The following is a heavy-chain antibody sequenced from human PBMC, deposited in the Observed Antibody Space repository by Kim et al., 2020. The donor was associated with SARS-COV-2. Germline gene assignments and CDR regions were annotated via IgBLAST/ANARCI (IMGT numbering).Heavy chain of an antibody. J-gene: IGHJ6*02. CDR2: INPNSGGT. CDR3: AAPIRYCGGDCGADYYYGMDV. Sequence: ASVKVSCKASGYTFTGYYMHWVRQAPGQGLEWMGWINPNSGGTNYAQKFQGRVTMTRDTSISTAYMELSRLRSDDTAVYYCAAPIRYCGGDCGADYYYGMDVWGQGTTVTVSS. D-gene: IGHD2-21*02. V-gene: IGHV1-2*02. CDR1: GYTFTGYY.